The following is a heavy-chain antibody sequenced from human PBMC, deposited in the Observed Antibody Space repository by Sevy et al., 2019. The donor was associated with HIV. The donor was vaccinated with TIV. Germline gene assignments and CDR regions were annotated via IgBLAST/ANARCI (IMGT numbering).Heavy chain of an antibody. V-gene: IGHV3-13*05. D-gene: IGHD3-3*01. Sequence: GGSLRLSCAASGFTFSSYDMHWVRQATGKGLEWVSAIGTAGDPYYPGSVMGRVTISRANAKNSLYLQMNILRAGDTAVDYCARGAPLPTIFGVVTKAHVGMDVWGQGTTVTVSS. CDR1: GFTFSSYD. J-gene: IGHJ6*02. CDR3: ARGAPLPTIFGVVTKAHVGMDV. CDR2: IGTAGDP.